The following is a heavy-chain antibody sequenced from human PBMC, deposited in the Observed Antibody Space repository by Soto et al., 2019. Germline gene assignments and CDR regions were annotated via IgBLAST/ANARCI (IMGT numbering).Heavy chain of an antibody. D-gene: IGHD2-2*02. V-gene: IGHV1-3*01. CDR2: MNAGTVYT. CDR1: GYTFTSFP. J-gene: IGHJ6*02. CDR3: ASAMYCDGSLCYTPRYSYSYYGMDV. Sequence: QVQLVQSAADVKKPGASVTISCKASGYTFTSFPIHWVCQAAGQSLEWLGWMNAGTVYTIYSQTLQDIISLTSDTSASIANLELSSLRSEDTGVYYFASAMYCDGSLCYTPRYSYSYYGMDVWGQGTTVTVAS.